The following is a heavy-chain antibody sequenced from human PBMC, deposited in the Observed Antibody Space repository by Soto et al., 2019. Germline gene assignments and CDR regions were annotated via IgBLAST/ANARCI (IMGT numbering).Heavy chain of an antibody. CDR2: IDGSGGIT. J-gene: IGHJ5*02. D-gene: IGHD3-16*01. CDR1: GFTFGTTD. Sequence: QLLQSGGGVVQPGGSLTLSCAASGFTFGTTDMSWVRQAPGEGLEWVSTIDGSGGITYYADSVKGRFTISRDNSRNTVYLQMNSLRGDATALYYCVKTLGWFNTWGQGALVTVSS. CDR3: VKTLGWFNT. V-gene: IGHV3-23*01.